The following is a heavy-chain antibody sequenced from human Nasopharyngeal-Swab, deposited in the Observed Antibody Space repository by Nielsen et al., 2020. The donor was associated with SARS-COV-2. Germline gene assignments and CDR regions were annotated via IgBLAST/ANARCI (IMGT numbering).Heavy chain of an antibody. CDR2: IYHSGST. D-gene: IGHD5-24*01. J-gene: IGHJ4*02. V-gene: IGHV4-30-2*01. CDR3: ASTDGYTWAPFDY. Sequence: RQAPGKGLEWIGYIYHSGSTYYNPSLKSRVTISVDRSKNQFSLKLSSVTAADTAVYYCASTDGYTWAPFDYWGQGTLVTVSS.